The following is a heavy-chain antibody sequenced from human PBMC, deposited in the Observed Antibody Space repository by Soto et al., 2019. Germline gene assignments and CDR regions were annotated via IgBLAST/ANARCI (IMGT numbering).Heavy chain of an antibody. CDR1: GGSISSYY. J-gene: IGHJ4*02. V-gene: IGHV4-59*01. CDR3: ARVKWTGGAAAGSFDY. CDR2: IYYSGST. D-gene: IGHD6-13*01. Sequence: SETLSLTCTVSGGSISSYYWSWIRQPPGKGLEWIGYIYYSGSTNYNPSLKSRVTISVDTSKNQFSPKLSSVTAADTAVYYCARVKWTGGAAAGSFDYWGQGTLVTVSS.